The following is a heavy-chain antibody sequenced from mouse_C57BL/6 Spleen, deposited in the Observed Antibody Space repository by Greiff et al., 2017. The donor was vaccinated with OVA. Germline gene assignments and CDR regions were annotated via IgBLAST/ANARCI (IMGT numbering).Heavy chain of an antibody. Sequence: EVQLQQSGPGLVKPSQSLSLTCSVTGYSITSGYYWNWIRQFPGNKLEWMGYISYDGSNNYNPSLKNRISITRDTSMNQFFLKLNSVTTEDTATYYCAMDIYDGYYGFAYWGQETLVTVSS. CDR3: AMDIYDGYYGFAY. CDR1: GYSITSGYY. J-gene: IGHJ3*01. CDR2: ISYDGSN. V-gene: IGHV3-6*01. D-gene: IGHD2-3*01.